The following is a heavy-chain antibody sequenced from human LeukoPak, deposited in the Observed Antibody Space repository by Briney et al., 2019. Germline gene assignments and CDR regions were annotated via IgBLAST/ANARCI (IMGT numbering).Heavy chain of an antibody. CDR2: IRSKANSYAT. CDR3: TRPHGDYGSYWYFDL. Sequence: GGSLRLSCAASGFTFSGSAMHWVRQASGKGLEWVGRIRSKANSYATAYAASVKGRFTISRDDSKNTAYLQMNSLKTEVTAVYYCTRPHGDYGSYWYFDLWGRGTLVTVSS. D-gene: IGHD4-17*01. J-gene: IGHJ2*01. CDR1: GFTFSGSA. V-gene: IGHV3-73*01.